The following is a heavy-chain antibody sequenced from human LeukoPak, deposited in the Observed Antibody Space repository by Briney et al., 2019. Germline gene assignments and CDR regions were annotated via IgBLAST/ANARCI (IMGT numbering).Heavy chain of an antibody. CDR2: IKQDGSQK. D-gene: IGHD6-13*01. CDR1: GFTFSNYW. CDR3: ARDRDSNWYPFLDS. J-gene: IGHJ4*02. Sequence: GGSLRLSCAASGFTFSNYWMSWVRQAPGKGLEWMANIKQDGSQKYYVDSVKGRFTISRDNAENSLFLQMNSLRPEGTAVYYCARDRDSNWYPFLDSWGQGTLVIVS. V-gene: IGHV3-7*03.